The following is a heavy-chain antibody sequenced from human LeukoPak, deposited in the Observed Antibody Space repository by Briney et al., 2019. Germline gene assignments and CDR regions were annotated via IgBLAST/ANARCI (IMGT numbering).Heavy chain of an antibody. J-gene: IGHJ4*02. V-gene: IGHV1-69*05. Sequence: GASVKVSCKASGGTFSSYAISWVRQAPGQGLEWMGGIIPIFGTANYAQKFQGRVTITTDESTSTAYMELSSLRAEDTALYYCAKVVNSGWYYFDYWGQGTLVTVSS. CDR3: AKVVNSGWYYFDY. CDR2: IIPIFGTA. CDR1: GGTFSSYA. D-gene: IGHD6-19*01.